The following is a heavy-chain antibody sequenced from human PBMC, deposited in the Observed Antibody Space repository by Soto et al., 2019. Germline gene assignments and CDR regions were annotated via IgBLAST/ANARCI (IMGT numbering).Heavy chain of an antibody. D-gene: IGHD3-16*02. CDR2: ISYDGSNK. Sequence: GGSLRLSCAASGFTFSSYGMHWVRQAPGKGLEWVAVISYDGSNKYYADSVKGRFTISRDNSKNTLYLQMNSLRAEDTAVYYCAKDEVAAHDYVWGSYRYLVDYWGQGTLVTVSS. CDR3: AKDEVAAHDYVWGSYRYLVDY. V-gene: IGHV3-30*18. CDR1: GFTFSSYG. J-gene: IGHJ4*02.